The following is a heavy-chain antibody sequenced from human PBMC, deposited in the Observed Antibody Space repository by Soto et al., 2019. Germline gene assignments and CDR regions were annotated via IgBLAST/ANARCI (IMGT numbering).Heavy chain of an antibody. D-gene: IGHD6-6*01. CDR3: AAPPRY. Sequence: SETLSLTCTVSGGSISSYYWNWIRQPPGKGLEWICYIYNSGNTNYNPSLRSRVTISVDTSKNQFSLNLTSVTAADTAVYYCAAPPRYWGQGTLVTVSS. CDR1: GGSISSYY. V-gene: IGHV4-59*01. CDR2: IYNSGNT. J-gene: IGHJ4*02.